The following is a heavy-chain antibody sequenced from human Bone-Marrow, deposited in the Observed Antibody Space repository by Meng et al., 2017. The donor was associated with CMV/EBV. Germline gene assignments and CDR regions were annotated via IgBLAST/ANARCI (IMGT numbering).Heavy chain of an antibody. CDR2: ISSSGSTI. J-gene: IGHJ4*02. CDR3: AREGIYYDILTGYYRGGFDY. D-gene: IGHD3-9*01. Sequence: LSLTCAASGFTFSSYEMNWVRQAPGKGLEWVSYISSSGSTIYYADSVKGRFTISRDNAKNSLYLQMNSLRAEDTAVYYCAREGIYYDILTGYYRGGFDYWGQGTLVTVSS. CDR1: GFTFSSYE. V-gene: IGHV3-48*03.